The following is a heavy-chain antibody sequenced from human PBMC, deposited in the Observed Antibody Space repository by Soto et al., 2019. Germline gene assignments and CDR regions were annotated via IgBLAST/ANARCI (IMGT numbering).Heavy chain of an antibody. CDR2: INPTSGGT. Sequence: ASVKVSCKVSGYTLTELSMHWVRQAPGQGLEWLGRINPTSGGTSTAQKFQGWVTMTTDTSISTASMELTRLTSGDTAIYYCARGDSTDCSNGVCSFFYNHDMDVWGQGTTVTVSS. CDR3: ARGDSTDCSNGVCSFFYNHDMDV. V-gene: IGHV1-2*04. D-gene: IGHD2-8*01. CDR1: GYTLTELS. J-gene: IGHJ6*02.